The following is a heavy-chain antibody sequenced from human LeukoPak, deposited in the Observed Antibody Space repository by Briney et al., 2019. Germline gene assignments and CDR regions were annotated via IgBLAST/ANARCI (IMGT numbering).Heavy chain of an antibody. Sequence: SETLSLTCTVSGGSVSSSGYYWSGIRQPPGKGLEWIAYIYYSGSTNYNPSLKSRVTISVDTSKNQFSLKMRSVTAADTAVYYCARDPYGMDVWVKGTTVTVSS. J-gene: IGHJ6*04. CDR3: ARDPYGMDV. V-gene: IGHV4-61*08. CDR2: IYYSGST. CDR1: GGSVSSSGYY.